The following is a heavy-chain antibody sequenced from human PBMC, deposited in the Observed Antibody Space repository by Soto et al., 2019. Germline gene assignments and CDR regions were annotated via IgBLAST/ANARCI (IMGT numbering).Heavy chain of an antibody. J-gene: IGHJ4*02. Sequence: ASVKVSCKASGYTFTSYGISWVRQAPGQGLEWMGWISAYNGNTNYAQKLQGRVTMTTDTSTSTVYMELRSLRSDDTAVYYCARVRYRGSYYGYWGQGTLVTVSS. CDR1: GYTFTSYG. CDR2: ISAYNGNT. V-gene: IGHV1-18*01. CDR3: ARVRYRGSYYGY. D-gene: IGHD1-26*01.